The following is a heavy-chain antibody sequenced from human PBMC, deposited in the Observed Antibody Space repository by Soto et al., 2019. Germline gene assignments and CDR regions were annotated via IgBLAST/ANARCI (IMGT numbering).Heavy chain of an antibody. J-gene: IGHJ6*03. V-gene: IGHV4-4*02. CDR2: IYHSGST. Sequence: QVQLQESGPGLVKPSGTLSLTCAVSSGSISSSNWWSWVRQPPGKGLEWIGEIYHSGSTNYNPSLKSRVTISVDKSKNQFSLKLSSVTAEDTAVYYCAGGLYGDYKLYYYYYMDVWGKGTTVTVSS. CDR1: SGSISSSNW. D-gene: IGHD4-17*01. CDR3: AGGLYGDYKLYYYYYMDV.